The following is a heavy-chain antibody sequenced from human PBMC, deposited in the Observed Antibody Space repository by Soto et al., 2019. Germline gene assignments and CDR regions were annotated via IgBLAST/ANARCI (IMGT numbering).Heavy chain of an antibody. D-gene: IGHD3-22*01. CDR1: GFTFSSYV. J-gene: IGHJ5*02. Sequence: PGGSLRLSCAASGFTFSSYVMSWVRQAPGKGLEWVSGISGSGGSAYYADSVKGRFTISRDNSKNTLYLQMNSLRAEDTAVYYCAHRKYSESRGFYYYLDTGGQETLLTVFS. CDR2: ISGSGGSA. CDR3: AHRKYSESRGFYYYLDT. V-gene: IGHV3-23*01.